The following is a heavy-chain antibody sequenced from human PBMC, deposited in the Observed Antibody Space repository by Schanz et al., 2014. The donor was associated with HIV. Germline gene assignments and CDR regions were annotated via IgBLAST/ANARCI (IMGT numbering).Heavy chain of an antibody. Sequence: QVQPVESGGGVVQPGRSQRLSCAASGFIFSSYGMHWVRQAPGKGLGWVSGISGSGGDTYYADSVKGRFTISRDNSKNTVYLQMDSLRAEDTAVYFCANEEVPNDYWGQGTLVTVSS. J-gene: IGHJ4*02. CDR1: GFIFSSYG. V-gene: IGHV3-NL1*01. CDR3: ANEEVPNDY. CDR2: ISGSGGDT.